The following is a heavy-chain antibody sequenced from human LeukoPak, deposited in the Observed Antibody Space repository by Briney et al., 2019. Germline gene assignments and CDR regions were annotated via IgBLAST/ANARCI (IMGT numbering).Heavy chain of an antibody. D-gene: IGHD2-15*01. V-gene: IGHV4-34*01. Sequence: SETLSLTCAVYGGSFSGYYWSWIRQPPGKGLEWIGEINHSGSTNYNPSLKSRVTISVDTSKNQFSLKLSSVTAADTAVYYCARDLKVVAARRYYFDYWGQGTLVTVSS. CDR2: INHSGST. CDR1: GGSFSGYY. CDR3: ARDLKVVAARRYYFDY. J-gene: IGHJ4*02.